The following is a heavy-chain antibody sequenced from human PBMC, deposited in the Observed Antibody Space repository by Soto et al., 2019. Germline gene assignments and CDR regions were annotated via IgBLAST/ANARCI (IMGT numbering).Heavy chain of an antibody. J-gene: IGHJ4*02. CDR2: ISRSGSTI. CDR3: ARSKDYYESSGYSYLFDY. CDR1: GFTFSSYE. D-gene: IGHD3-22*01. Sequence: PGGSLRLSCAASGFTFSSYEMNWVRQAPGKGLERVSYISRSGSTIYYADSVKGRFTISRDNAKNSLHLQMNSLRAEDTAGYYCARSKDYYESSGYSYLFDYWGQGMLVTVSS. V-gene: IGHV3-48*03.